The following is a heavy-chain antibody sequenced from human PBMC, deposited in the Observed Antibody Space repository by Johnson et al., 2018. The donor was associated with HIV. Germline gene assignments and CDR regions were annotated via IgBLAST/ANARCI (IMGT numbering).Heavy chain of an antibody. D-gene: IGHD1-1*01. CDR3: ARGGNEIDAFDI. V-gene: IGHV3-30*03. J-gene: IGHJ3*02. CDR2: ISYDGSNK. CDR1: GFTFSDYY. Sequence: HVQLVESGGGLVKPGGSLRLSCAASGFTFSDYYMTWVRQAPGQGLEWVAVISYDGSNKYYADSVKGRFTISRDNSKNTLYLQMNSLRAEDTAVYYCARGGNEIDAFDIWGQGTMVTVSS.